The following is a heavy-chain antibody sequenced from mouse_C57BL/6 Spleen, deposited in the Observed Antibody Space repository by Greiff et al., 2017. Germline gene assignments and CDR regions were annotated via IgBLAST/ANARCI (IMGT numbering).Heavy chain of an antibody. CDR2: IWGDGST. J-gene: IGHJ4*01. CDR1: GFSLTSYG. Sequence: QVQLKQSGPGLVALSQSLSITCTVPGFSLTSYGVSWVRQPPGKGLEWLGVIWGDGSTNYHSALISRLSISKDNSKSQVFLKLNSLQTEDTATYYCANDGWDAMDYWGQGTSVTVSS. CDR3: ANDGWDAMDY. V-gene: IGHV2-3*01. D-gene: IGHD2-3*01.